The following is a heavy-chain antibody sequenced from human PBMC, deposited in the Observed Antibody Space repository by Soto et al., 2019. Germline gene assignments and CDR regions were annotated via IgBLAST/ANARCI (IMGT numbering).Heavy chain of an antibody. Sequence: QVQLVQSGAEVKKPGASVKVSCKASGYTFTSYDINWVRQATGQGLEWMGWMNPNTGNTGYAQKFQGRGTMTRNTSIRTAYMELRSLRSEDTAVYYCAREITGKFPKWGQGTLVTVPS. D-gene: IGHD1-20*01. CDR3: AREITGKFPK. J-gene: IGHJ4*02. CDR1: GYTFTSYD. CDR2: MNPNTGNT. V-gene: IGHV1-8*01.